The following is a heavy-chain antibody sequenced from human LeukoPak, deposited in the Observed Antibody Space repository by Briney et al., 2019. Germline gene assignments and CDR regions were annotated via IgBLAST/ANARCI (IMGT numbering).Heavy chain of an antibody. CDR1: GFTVSSNY. J-gene: IGHJ5*02. CDR2: IYSGGST. D-gene: IGHD4-11*01. CDR3: AKNTVTTFTWFDP. V-gene: IGHV3-53*01. Sequence: GGSLRLSCAASGFTVSSNYMSWVRQAPGKGLEWVSVIYSGGSTYYADSVKGRFTISRDNSKNTLYLQMNSLRAEDTAVYYCAKNTVTTFTWFDPWGQGTLVTVSS.